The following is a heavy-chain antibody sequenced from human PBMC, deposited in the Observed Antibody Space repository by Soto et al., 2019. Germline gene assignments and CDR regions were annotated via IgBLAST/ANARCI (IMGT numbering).Heavy chain of an antibody. CDR2: IYYSGST. CDR1: GGSISSYY. J-gene: IGHJ6*02. V-gene: IGHV4-59*12. D-gene: IGHD6-19*01. CDR3: ARGHWYSSGWSYYYYGMDV. Sequence: SETLSLTCTVSGGSISSYYWSWIRQPPGKGLEWIGYIYYSGSTNYNPSLKSRVTISVEKSKNQFSLKLSSVTAADTAVYYCARGHWYSSGWSYYYYGMDVWGQGNTVTVS.